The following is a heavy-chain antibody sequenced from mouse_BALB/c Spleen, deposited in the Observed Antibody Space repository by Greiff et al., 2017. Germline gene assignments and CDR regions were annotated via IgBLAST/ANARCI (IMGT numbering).Heavy chain of an antibody. Sequence: VQLHQPGAELVMPGASVKMSCKASGYTFTDYWMHWVKQRPGQGLEWIGAIDTSDSYTSYNQKFKGKATLTVDESSSTAYMQLSSLTSEDSAVYYCARDYGYDGGAWFAYWGQGTLVTVSA. CDR3: ARDYGYDGGAWFAY. CDR2: IDTSDSYT. J-gene: IGHJ3*01. D-gene: IGHD2-2*01. V-gene: IGHV1-69*01. CDR1: GYTFTDYW.